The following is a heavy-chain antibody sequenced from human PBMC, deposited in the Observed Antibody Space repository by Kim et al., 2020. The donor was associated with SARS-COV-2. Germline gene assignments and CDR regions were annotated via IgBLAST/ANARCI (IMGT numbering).Heavy chain of an antibody. D-gene: IGHD2-2*01. V-gene: IGHV4-34*01. CDR3: ARDLFVVVPAADDAFDI. CDR1: GGSFSGYY. J-gene: IGHJ3*02. CDR2: INHSGST. Sequence: SETLSLTCAVYGGSFSGYYWSWIRQPPGKGLEWIGEINHSGSTNYNPSLKSRVTISVDTSKNQFSLKLSSVTAADTAVYYCARDLFVVVPAADDAFDIWGQGTMVTVSS.